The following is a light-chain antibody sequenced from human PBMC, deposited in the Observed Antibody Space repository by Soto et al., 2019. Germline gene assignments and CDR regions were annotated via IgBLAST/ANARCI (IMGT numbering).Light chain of an antibody. CDR2: EAS. J-gene: IGLJ1*01. V-gene: IGLV2-14*01. CDR1: SSDVGGYNY. Sequence: QSVLTKPASVSGSPGQSITISCTGTSSDVGGYNYVAWYQQYPGKAPKLMIYEASNRPSGVSNRFSGSKSGNTASLTISGLLAEDEADYYCSSYRSSSTRVFGTGTKVTVL. CDR3: SSYRSSSTRV.